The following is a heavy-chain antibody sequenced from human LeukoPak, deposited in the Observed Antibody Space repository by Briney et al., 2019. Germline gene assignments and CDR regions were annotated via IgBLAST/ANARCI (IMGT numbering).Heavy chain of an antibody. Sequence: SETLSLTCAVSGYSISSGYYWGWIRQPPGKGLEWIGSIYHSGSTYYNPSLKSRVTISVDTSKNQFSLKLSSVTAADTAVYYCARRPSTVEGAFDIWGQGTMVTVSS. D-gene: IGHD4-23*01. CDR1: GYSISSGYY. CDR3: ARRPSTVEGAFDI. CDR2: IYHSGST. J-gene: IGHJ3*02. V-gene: IGHV4-38-2*01.